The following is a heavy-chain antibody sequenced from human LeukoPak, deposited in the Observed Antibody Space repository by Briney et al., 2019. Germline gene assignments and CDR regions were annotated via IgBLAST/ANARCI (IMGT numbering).Heavy chain of an antibody. CDR3: TRDTSVLHYDTSGYYDY. D-gene: IGHD3-22*01. V-gene: IGHV3-49*04. CDR2: IRSRAYGGTT. J-gene: IGHJ4*02. CDR1: GGSISSYY. Sequence: LSLTCTVSGGSISSYYWSWVRQAPGKGLEWVGFIRSRAYGGTTEYAASVKGRFTISRDDSKSIAYLQMHRLKTEDTAVYYCTRDTSVLHYDTSGYYDYWGQGTLVTVSS.